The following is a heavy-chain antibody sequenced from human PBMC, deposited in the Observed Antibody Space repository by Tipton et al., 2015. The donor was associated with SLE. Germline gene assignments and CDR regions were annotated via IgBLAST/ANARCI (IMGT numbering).Heavy chain of an antibody. V-gene: IGHV5-51*01. CDR2: IYPGDSDT. D-gene: IGHD1-26*01. CDR3: AREGGKSWAMGATEEYFQH. J-gene: IGHJ1*01. CDR1: GYSFTSYW. Sequence: QLVQSGAEVKKPGESLKISCKGSGYSFTSYWIGWVRQMPGKGLEWMGIIYPGDSDTRYSPSIQGQVTISADKSISTAYLQWSSLKASDTAMYYCAREGGKSWAMGATEEYFQHWGQGTLVTVSS.